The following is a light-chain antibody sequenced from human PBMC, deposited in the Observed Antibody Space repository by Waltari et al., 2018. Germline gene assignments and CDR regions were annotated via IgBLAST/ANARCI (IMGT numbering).Light chain of an antibody. J-gene: IGKJ2*01. CDR2: GAS. V-gene: IGKV3-15*01. Sequence: EIVMTQSPANLSVSPGERATLYCRASQSVSSNLAWYQQKPGQAPRLLIYGASTRATGIPARFSGSGSGTEFTLTISSLQSEDFAVYYCQQYNNWPPYTFGQGTKLEIK. CDR1: QSVSSN. CDR3: QQYNNWPPYT.